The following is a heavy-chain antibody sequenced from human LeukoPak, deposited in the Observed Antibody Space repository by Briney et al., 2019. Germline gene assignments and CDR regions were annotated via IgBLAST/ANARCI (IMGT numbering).Heavy chain of an antibody. CDR3: AEAIYSSSRMDV. D-gene: IGHD6-13*01. CDR1: GFTFSSYA. Sequence: GGSLRLSCAASGFTFSSYAVTWVRQAPGKGLEWVSAVSSNGAKTYYADSVKGQFTISRDNYKNMVFLQMNSLRAEDTAVYYCAEAIYSSSRMDVWGQGTTVTVSS. V-gene: IGHV3-23*01. J-gene: IGHJ6*02. CDR2: VSSNGAKT.